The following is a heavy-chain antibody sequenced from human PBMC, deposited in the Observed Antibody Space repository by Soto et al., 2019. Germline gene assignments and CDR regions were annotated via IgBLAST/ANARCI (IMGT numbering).Heavy chain of an antibody. CDR1: GFTFSDSG. V-gene: IGHV3-30*03. CDR2: LANDGTFQ. J-gene: IGHJ4*02. CDR3: ARSLGGSSWFPPDQ. Sequence: QVQLVESGGGVVQPGGSLRLSCAASGFTFSDSGMHWVRQSPGEGLEWVAVLANDGTFQYYADSMKGRFTISRDNSKNTLYLEMDSLRPGDTAVYYCARSLGGSSWFPPDQWGQGTLVTVSS. D-gene: IGHD6-13*01.